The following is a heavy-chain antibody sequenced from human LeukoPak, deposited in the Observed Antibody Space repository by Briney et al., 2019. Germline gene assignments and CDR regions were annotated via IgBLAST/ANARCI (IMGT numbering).Heavy chain of an antibody. J-gene: IGHJ4*02. CDR3: ARGIAVAGTIDY. CDR1: GFTFSSYS. V-gene: IGHV3-21*06. Sequence: GWSLRLSCAASGFTFSSYSMNWVRQAPGKGLEWVSSISSSSSYIYYADSVKGRFTISRDNAKNSLYLQMNSLRAEDTAVYYCARGIAVAGTIDYWGQGTLVTVSS. D-gene: IGHD6-19*01. CDR2: ISSSSSYI.